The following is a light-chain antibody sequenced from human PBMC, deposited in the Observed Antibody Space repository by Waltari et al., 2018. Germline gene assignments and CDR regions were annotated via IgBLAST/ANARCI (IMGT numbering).Light chain of an antibody. Sequence: NFMLTQPHSVSESPGKTVTISCTRRRGSIGDNLVPWYQQRPGSAPTIIIYDDDQKSSGVPDRFSAYVDRSANSASLTISGLQTDDEADYHCQSQDTDLLKVFGGGTKVTVL. CDR1: RGSIGDNL. J-gene: IGLJ2*01. CDR3: QSQDTDLLKV. CDR2: DDD. V-gene: IGLV6-57*03.